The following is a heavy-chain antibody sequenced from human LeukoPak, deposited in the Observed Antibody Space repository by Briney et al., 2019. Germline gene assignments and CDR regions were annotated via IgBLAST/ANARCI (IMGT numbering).Heavy chain of an antibody. V-gene: IGHV4-34*01. Sequence: SETLCLTCAVYGGSFSGYYWSWIRQPPGKGLEWIGEINHSGSTNYNPSLKSRVTISVDTSKNQFSLKLSSVTAADTAVYYCASPSVDNYYYYYMDVWGKGTTVTVSS. J-gene: IGHJ6*03. CDR2: INHSGST. D-gene: IGHD4-23*01. CDR3: ASPSVDNYYYYYMDV. CDR1: GGSFSGYY.